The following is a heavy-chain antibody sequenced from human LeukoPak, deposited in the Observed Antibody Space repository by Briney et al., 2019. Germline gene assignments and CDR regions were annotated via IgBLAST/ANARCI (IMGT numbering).Heavy chain of an antibody. D-gene: IGHD4/OR15-4a*01. CDR1: GFTVSSNY. V-gene: IGHV3-66*02. J-gene: IGHJ6*02. CDR2: MYSGGGT. CDR3: ARGTRPMVNYYYFYGLDV. Sequence: PGESLRLSCAASGFTVSSNYMNWVRQAPGKGMEWLPVMYSGGGTYYADSVKGRFTISRDISENTLYLQMNNLTPEDTAVYYCARGTRPMVNYYYFYGLDVWGQGTTVTVSS.